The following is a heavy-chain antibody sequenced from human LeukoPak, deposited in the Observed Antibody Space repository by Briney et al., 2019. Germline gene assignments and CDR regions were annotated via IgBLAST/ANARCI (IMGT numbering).Heavy chain of an antibody. CDR3: VRDPQFLLELFDL. CDR2: ISGSGGST. J-gene: IGHJ2*01. Sequence: GGSLRLSCAASGFTFSSYGMSWVRQAPGKGLEWVSAISGSGGSTYYADSVKGRFTISRDNGKSTMYLQMNSLRAEDTAVYYCVRDPQFLLELFDLWGRGTLVTVSS. V-gene: IGHV3-23*01. CDR1: GFTFSSYG. D-gene: IGHD2-15*01.